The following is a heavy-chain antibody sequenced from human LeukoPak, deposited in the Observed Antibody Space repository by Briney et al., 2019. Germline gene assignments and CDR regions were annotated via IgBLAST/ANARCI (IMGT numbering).Heavy chain of an antibody. Sequence: GGSLRLSCAASGFTFSNHAMSWVRRAPGKGLEWVSAISGSGGSTYHADSVKGRFTISRDNSKNTLYLQMNSLRAEDTAVYCCAKRHGDYVVAFADYWGQGTLVTVSS. V-gene: IGHV3-23*01. CDR3: AKRHGDYVVAFADY. D-gene: IGHD4-17*01. J-gene: IGHJ4*02. CDR1: GFTFSNHA. CDR2: ISGSGGST.